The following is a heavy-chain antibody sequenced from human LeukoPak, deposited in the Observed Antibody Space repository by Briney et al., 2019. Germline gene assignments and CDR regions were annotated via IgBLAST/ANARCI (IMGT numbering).Heavy chain of an antibody. CDR2: IYSGGPT. CDR3: ARGWVVATGGFDM. Sequence: GGSLRLSCEASGFTVSLYYMTWVRQAPGKGLEWVSVIYSGGPTYYADSVKGRFTISRDNSKNTVYLQMNSLRGEDTAVYFCARGWVVATGGFDMWGQGTMVTVSS. CDR1: GFTVSLYY. V-gene: IGHV3-53*01. J-gene: IGHJ3*02. D-gene: IGHD2-8*02.